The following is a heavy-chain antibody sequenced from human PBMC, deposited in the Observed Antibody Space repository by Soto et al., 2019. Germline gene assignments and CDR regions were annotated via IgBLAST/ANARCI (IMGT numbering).Heavy chain of an antibody. J-gene: IGHJ4*02. D-gene: IGHD3-16*01. CDR3: ARDSSGGAPPFFDY. Sequence: SETLSLTCTVSGGSISSYYWSWIRQPPGKGLEWIEYIYYSGSTNYNPTLKSRVTISVDTSKNQFSLKLSSVTAADTAVYYCARDSSGGAPPFFDYWGQGTLVTVSS. CDR1: GGSISSYY. V-gene: IGHV4-59*01. CDR2: IYYSGST.